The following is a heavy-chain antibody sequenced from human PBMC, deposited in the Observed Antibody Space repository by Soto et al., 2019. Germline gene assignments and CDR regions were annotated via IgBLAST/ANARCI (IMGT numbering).Heavy chain of an antibody. CDR1: GFTFSSYT. CDR2: ISSGGST. V-gene: IGHV3-23*01. Sequence: PGGSLRLSCAASGFTFSSYTMGWLRQAPEKGLEWVSAISSGGSTYYTDSVKGRFTISRDNSKNTLYLQMNSLRAEDTAVYYCGNSPKIVGRIIFVYWGPGLLVRVS. CDR3: GNSPKIVGRIIFVY. D-gene: IGHD3-16*01. J-gene: IGHJ4*02.